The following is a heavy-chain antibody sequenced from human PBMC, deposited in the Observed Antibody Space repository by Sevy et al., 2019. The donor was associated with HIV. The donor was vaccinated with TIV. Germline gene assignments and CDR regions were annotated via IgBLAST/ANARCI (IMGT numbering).Heavy chain of an antibody. CDR1: GGSISSYY. J-gene: IGHJ5*02. D-gene: IGHD5-18*01. V-gene: IGHV4-59*01. Sequence: SETLSLTCTVSGGSISSYYWSWIRQPPGKGLEWIGYIYYSGSTNYNPSLKSRVTISVDTSKKQFSLKLSSVTAADTAVYYCARVVGYSYGYNWFDPWGQGTLVTVSS. CDR3: ARVVGYSYGYNWFDP. CDR2: IYYSGST.